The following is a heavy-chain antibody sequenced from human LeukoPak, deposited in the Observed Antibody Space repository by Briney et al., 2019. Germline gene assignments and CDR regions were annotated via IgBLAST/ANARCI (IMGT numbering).Heavy chain of an antibody. CDR1: GFTFDDYA. Sequence: GGSLRLSCAASGFTFDDYAMHWVRQAPGKGLEWVSLISGDGGRTFYADSVRGRFSISRDNSKNSLYLQMNSLRTEDTAMYYCAKESGKFDYWGQGTLVAVSS. CDR2: ISGDGGRT. V-gene: IGHV3-43*02. CDR3: AKESGKFDY. J-gene: IGHJ4*02.